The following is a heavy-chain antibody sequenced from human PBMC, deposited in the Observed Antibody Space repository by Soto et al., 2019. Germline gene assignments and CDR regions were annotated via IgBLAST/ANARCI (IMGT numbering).Heavy chain of an antibody. CDR2: ISGSGASA. Sequence: EVQLLESGGGLVQPGGSLRLSCAASEFSFGGYAMSWVRQAPGKGLEWVSSISGSGASAFYADSVRGRFTISRDNTRNTLSLQMTSLRAEDTALYYCAKGSRGYTGYYFDYWGQGTRITVSS. CDR3: AKGSRGYTGYYFDY. V-gene: IGHV3-23*01. CDR1: EFSFGGYA. D-gene: IGHD5-18*01. J-gene: IGHJ4*02.